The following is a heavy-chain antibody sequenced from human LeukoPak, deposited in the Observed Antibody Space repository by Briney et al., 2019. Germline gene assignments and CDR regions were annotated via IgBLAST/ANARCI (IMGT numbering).Heavy chain of an antibody. D-gene: IGHD6-13*01. V-gene: IGHV1-69*05. Sequence: ASVKVSCKASGGTFSSYAISWVRQAPGQGLEWMGRIIPIFGTANYAQKFQGRVTISTDESTSTAYMELSSLRSEDTAVYYCARGVLGSAAGQFDPWGQGTLVTVSS. CDR1: GGTFSSYA. CDR2: IIPIFGTA. J-gene: IGHJ5*02. CDR3: ARGVLGSAAGQFDP.